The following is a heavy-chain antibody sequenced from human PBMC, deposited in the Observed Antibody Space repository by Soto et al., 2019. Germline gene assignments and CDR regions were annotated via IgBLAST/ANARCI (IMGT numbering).Heavy chain of an antibody. Sequence: GESLKIARKGSGYSFTSYWIGWVRQMPGKGLEWMGIIYPGDSDTRYSPSFQGQVTISADKSISTAYLQWSSLKASDTAMYYCARLLTTLGPNWFDPWGQGTLVTVSS. CDR2: IYPGDSDT. D-gene: IGHD4-4*01. J-gene: IGHJ5*02. CDR3: ARLLTTLGPNWFDP. CDR1: GYSFTSYW. V-gene: IGHV5-51*01.